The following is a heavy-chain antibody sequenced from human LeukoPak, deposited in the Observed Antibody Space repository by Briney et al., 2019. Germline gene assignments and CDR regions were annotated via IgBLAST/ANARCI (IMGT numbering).Heavy chain of an antibody. D-gene: IGHD5-18*01. V-gene: IGHV3-7*01. CDR1: GFTFSSYW. CDR3: ARSWGTAMVTGYFDY. Sequence: GGSLRLSCAASGFTFSSYWMSWVRQAPGKGLEWVANIKQDGSEKYYVDSVKGRFTISRDNAKNSLYPQMNSLRAEDTAVYYCARSWGTAMVTGYFDYWGQGTLVTVSS. CDR2: IKQDGSEK. J-gene: IGHJ4*02.